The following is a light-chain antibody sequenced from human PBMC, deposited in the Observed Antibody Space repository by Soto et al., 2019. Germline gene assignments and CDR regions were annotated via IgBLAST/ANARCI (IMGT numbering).Light chain of an antibody. CDR2: SSN. CDR1: DSNIGSTA. J-gene: IGLJ3*02. Sequence: QSVLTQPPSVSATPGQGVILSCSGGDSNIGSTAVNWYQQLPGTAPRLLIYSSNQRPSGVPDRISGSKSGTSASLAISGLPSEDEADYYWAAWDDDLHVWLFGGGTKVTVL. V-gene: IGLV1-44*01. CDR3: AAWDDDLHVWL.